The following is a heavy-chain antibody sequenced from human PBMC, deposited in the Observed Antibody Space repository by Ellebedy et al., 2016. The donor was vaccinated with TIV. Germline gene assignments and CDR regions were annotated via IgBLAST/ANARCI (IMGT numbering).Heavy chain of an antibody. CDR1: GYTLTDLS. Sequence: AASVKVSCKVSGYTLTDLSMHWVRQAPGKGLEWMGGFDPEDGETIYAQKFQGRVTMTEDTSTDTAYMELSSLRSEDTAVYYCAILSYGAELTEYFQHWGQGTLVTVSS. CDR3: AILSYGAELTEYFQH. J-gene: IGHJ1*01. D-gene: IGHD4-17*01. CDR2: FDPEDGET. V-gene: IGHV1-24*01.